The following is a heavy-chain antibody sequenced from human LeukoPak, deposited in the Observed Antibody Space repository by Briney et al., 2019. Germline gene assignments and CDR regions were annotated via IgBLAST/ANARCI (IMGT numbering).Heavy chain of an antibody. CDR3: AREEPGSSWYRGFDY. Sequence: SETLSLTCTVSGGSISSGSYYWNWIRQPAGKGLEWIGRIYTSGSTNYNPSLKSRVTISVDTSKNQFSLKLSSVTAADTAVYYCAREEPGSSWYRGFDYWGQGTLVTVSS. CDR1: GGSISSGSYY. V-gene: IGHV4-61*02. CDR2: IYTSGST. D-gene: IGHD6-13*01. J-gene: IGHJ4*02.